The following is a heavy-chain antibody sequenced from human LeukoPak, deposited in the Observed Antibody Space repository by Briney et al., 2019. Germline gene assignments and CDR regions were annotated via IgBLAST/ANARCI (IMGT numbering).Heavy chain of an antibody. CDR1: GFTFSSYW. CDR2: IKQDGSEK. V-gene: IGHV3-7*01. J-gene: IGHJ3*02. CDR3: ASRGIAVADPSDAFDI. D-gene: IGHD6-19*01. Sequence: GGSLRLSCAASGFTFSSYWMSWVRQAPGKGLEWVGNIKQDGSEKYYVDSVKGRFTISRDNAKNSLYLQMNSLRAEDTAVYYCASRGIAVADPSDAFDIWGQGTMVTVSS.